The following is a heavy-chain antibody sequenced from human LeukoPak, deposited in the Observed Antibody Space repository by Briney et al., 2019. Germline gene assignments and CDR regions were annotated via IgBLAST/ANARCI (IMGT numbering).Heavy chain of an antibody. CDR2: IYYSGST. D-gene: IGHD1-14*01. J-gene: IGHJ4*02. CDR3: ARVESAAGLDY. V-gene: IGHV4-59*01. Sequence: KPSETLSLTCTVSGGSISSYYWSWIRQPPGKGLEWIGYIYYSGSTNYNPPLKSRVTISVDTSKNQFSLKLSSVTAADTAVYYCARVESAAGLDYWGQGTLVTVSS. CDR1: GGSISSYY.